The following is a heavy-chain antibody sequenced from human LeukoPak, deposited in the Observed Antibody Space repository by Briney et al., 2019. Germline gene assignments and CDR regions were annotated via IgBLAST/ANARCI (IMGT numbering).Heavy chain of an antibody. V-gene: IGHV1-46*01. CDR3: TRDRAVTVTTYYFDY. CDR1: GYTFTSYY. Sequence: ASVKVSCKAFGYTFTSYYMHWMRQAPGQGLEWMGIINPNGGSTSYAQKFQGRVTMTRDMSTSTVYMELSSLRSEDTAVYYCTRDRAVTVTTYYFDYWGQGTLVTVSS. CDR2: INPNGGST. J-gene: IGHJ4*02. D-gene: IGHD4-17*01.